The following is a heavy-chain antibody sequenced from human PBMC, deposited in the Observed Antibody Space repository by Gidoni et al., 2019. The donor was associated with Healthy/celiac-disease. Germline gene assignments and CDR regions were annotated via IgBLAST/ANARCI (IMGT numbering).Heavy chain of an antibody. J-gene: IGHJ4*02. D-gene: IGHD6-13*01. CDR3: AREFGSSWGDFDY. Sequence: EVQLVESGGGLVQPGGSLRLSCAASGFTFSSYWMSWVRQAPGKGLEWGANIKQDGSEKYYVDSVKGRFTISRDNAKNSLYLQMNSLRAEDTSVYYCAREFGSSWGDFDYWGQGTLVTVSS. CDR1: GFTFSSYW. CDR2: IKQDGSEK. V-gene: IGHV3-7*01.